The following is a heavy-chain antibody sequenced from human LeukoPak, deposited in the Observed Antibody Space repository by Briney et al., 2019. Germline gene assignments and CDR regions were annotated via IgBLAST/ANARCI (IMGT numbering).Heavy chain of an antibody. J-gene: IGHJ4*02. CDR3: P. CDR1: GDSISSSNSY. Sequence: PSETLSLTCTVSGDSISSSNSYWGWIRQPPGKGLEWIGSIYYSGNTYYNASLKSRVSISVDTSKNQFSLSLNCARQTGSGLFILPGGQGTLVTVSS. CDR2: IYYSGNT. D-gene: IGHD3/OR15-3a*01. V-gene: IGHV4-39*01.